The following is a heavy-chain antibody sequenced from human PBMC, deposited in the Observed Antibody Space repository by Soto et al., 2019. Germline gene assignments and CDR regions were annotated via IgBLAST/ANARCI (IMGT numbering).Heavy chain of an antibody. CDR1: GFTFSNAW. CDR2: IKSKTDGGTT. J-gene: IGHJ3*02. Sequence: EVQLVESGGGLVKPGGSLRLSCAASGFTFSNAWMSWVRQAPGKGLEWVGRIKSKTDGGTTDYAAPVKGRFTISRDDSKNTLYLQMNSLKTEDTAVYYCTTDQFTRVVVAATVDAFDIWGQGTMVTVSS. CDR3: TTDQFTRVVVAATVDAFDI. D-gene: IGHD2-15*01. V-gene: IGHV3-15*01.